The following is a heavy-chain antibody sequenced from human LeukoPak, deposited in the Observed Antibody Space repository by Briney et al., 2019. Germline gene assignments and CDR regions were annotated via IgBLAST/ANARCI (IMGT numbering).Heavy chain of an antibody. D-gene: IGHD3-10*01. V-gene: IGHV3-15*01. J-gene: IGHJ4*02. Sequence: PGGSLRLSCAASGFTFSNAWMSWVRQAPGKGLECVGRIKSRTDGGTTDYAAPVKGKFTISRDDSKNTLYLQMNSLNTEDTAVYYCTTPYYYSSGTITPIYYFDYWGQGTLVTVSS. CDR3: TTPYYYSSGTITPIYYFDY. CDR2: IKSRTDGGTT. CDR1: GFTFSNAW.